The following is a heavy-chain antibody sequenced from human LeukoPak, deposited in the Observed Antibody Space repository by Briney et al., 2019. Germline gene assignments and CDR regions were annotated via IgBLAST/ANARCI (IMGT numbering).Heavy chain of an antibody. Sequence: GGSLRLSCEASGFTVSSTHMVWVRQAPGKGLEWVSVTYTGGNSYYAGSVQGRFTISKDNAKNTVYLQMNNLRAEDTAVYYCVSFYETYWGRGTLVTVSS. D-gene: IGHD2-2*01. V-gene: IGHV3-53*01. J-gene: IGHJ4*02. CDR3: VSFYETY. CDR1: GFTVSSTH. CDR2: TYTGGNS.